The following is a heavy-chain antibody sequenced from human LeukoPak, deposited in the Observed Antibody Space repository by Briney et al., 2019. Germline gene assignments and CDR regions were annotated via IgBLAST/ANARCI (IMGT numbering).Heavy chain of an antibody. CDR1: GFTFSSYA. D-gene: IGHD2-2*02. CDR3: AREGPDIVVVPAAIRGGYYYYMDV. Sequence: GGSLRLSCAASGFTFSSYAMHWVRQAPGKGLEWVAVISYDGSNKYYADSVKGRFTISRDNSKNTLYLQMNSLRAEDTAVYYCAREGPDIVVVPAAIRGGYYYYMDVWGKGTTVTVSS. CDR2: ISYDGSNK. V-gene: IGHV3-30-3*01. J-gene: IGHJ6*03.